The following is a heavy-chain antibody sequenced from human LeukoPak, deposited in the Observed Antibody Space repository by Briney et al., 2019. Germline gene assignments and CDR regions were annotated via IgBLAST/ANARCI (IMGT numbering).Heavy chain of an antibody. CDR2: IKEDGSDK. V-gene: IGHV3-7*01. J-gene: IGHJ1*01. D-gene: IGHD4-17*01. CDR1: GFTFSTYE. CDR3: ARVITVYNDYEEVAEYFQH. Sequence: PGGSLRLSCVASGFTFSTYEMNWVRQAPGKGLEWVANIKEDGSDKYYVDSVKGRFTISRDNSKNSLYLQMNSLRAEDTAVYYCARVITVYNDYEEVAEYFQHWGQGTLVIVSS.